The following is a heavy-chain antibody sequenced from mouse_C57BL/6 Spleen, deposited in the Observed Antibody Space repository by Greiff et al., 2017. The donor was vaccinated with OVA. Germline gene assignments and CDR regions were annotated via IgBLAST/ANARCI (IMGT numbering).Heavy chain of an antibody. Sequence: QVQLQQPGPELVKPGASVKISCKASGYAFSSSWMNWVKQRTGKGLEWIGRIYPGDGDTNYNGKFKGKATLTADKSSSTAYMQLSSLTSEDSAVYFCARGYDEDDAMDYWGQGTSVTVSS. CDR3: ARGYDEDDAMDY. J-gene: IGHJ4*01. CDR1: GYAFSSSW. CDR2: IYPGDGDT. D-gene: IGHD2-12*01. V-gene: IGHV1-82*01.